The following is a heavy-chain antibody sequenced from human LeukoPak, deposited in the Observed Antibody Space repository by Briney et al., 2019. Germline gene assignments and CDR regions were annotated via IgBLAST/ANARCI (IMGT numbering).Heavy chain of an antibody. CDR1: GGTFNSFA. J-gene: IGHJ6*02. CDR3: ARFRDFYGSGSYHGMDV. Sequence: SVKVSCKASGGTFNSFAVNWVRQAPGQGLEWLGRIIAILGIANYAQRFQGRVTITADKSTSTAYMELNSLRSEDTAVYYCARFRDFYGSGSYHGMDVWGQGTTVTASS. D-gene: IGHD3-10*01. CDR2: IIAILGIA. V-gene: IGHV1-69*04.